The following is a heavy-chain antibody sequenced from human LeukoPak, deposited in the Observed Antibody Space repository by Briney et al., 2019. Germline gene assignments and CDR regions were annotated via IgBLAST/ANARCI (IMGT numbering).Heavy chain of an antibody. J-gene: IGHJ6*02. Sequence: SETLALTCTVSGGSISSYYWSWIRQPPGKGLEWIGYIYYSGSTNYNPSLKSRVTISVDTSENQFSLKLSSVTAADTAVYYCARSAAMVDYYYYGMDVWGQGTTVTVSS. CDR2: IYYSGST. CDR3: ARSAAMVDYYYYGMDV. D-gene: IGHD5-18*01. V-gene: IGHV4-59*08. CDR1: GGSISSYY.